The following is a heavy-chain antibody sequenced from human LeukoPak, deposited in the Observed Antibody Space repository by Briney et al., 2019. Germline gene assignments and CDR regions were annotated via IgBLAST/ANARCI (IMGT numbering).Heavy chain of an antibody. Sequence: PSETLSLTYTVSGGSISSFFWNWIRQPPGKGLEWIGFTHESGSTNYNPSLKSRVTISLDTSKNQFSLKLSSVTAADTAVYYCARDAEAQVGWFDPWGQGTLVTVSS. CDR1: GGSISSFF. V-gene: IGHV4-59*12. CDR3: ARDAEAQVGWFDP. J-gene: IGHJ5*02. CDR2: THESGST. D-gene: IGHD1-26*01.